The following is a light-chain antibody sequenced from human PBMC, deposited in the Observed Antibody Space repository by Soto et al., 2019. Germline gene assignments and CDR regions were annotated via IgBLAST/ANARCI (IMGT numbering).Light chain of an antibody. J-gene: IGKJ1*01. V-gene: IGKV3-15*01. CDR2: GAS. CDR1: QSVSSN. CDR3: QQYNNWPLT. Sequence: EIVMTQSPATLSVSPGERATLSCRASQSVSSNLAWYQQKPGQAPRLLIYGASTRATGIPARFSGSESGTEFNLTISSLQSEDFAVYYGQQYNNWPLTFGQGTKVGIK.